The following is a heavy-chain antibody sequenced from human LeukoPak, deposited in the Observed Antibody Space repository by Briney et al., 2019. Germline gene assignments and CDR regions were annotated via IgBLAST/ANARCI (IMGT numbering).Heavy chain of an antibody. D-gene: IGHD2-2*02. Sequence: GGSLRLSCTASGFNFRIYDMHWVRQAPGKGLEWVGFIRSKAYGGTTEYAASVKGRFTISRDDSKSIAYLQMNSLRAEDTAVYYCAKDSRHPGTYCSSTSCYTTGYWGQGTLVTVSS. CDR3: AKDSRHPGTYCSSTSCYTTGY. J-gene: IGHJ4*02. CDR2: IRSKAYGGTT. CDR1: GFNFRIYD. V-gene: IGHV3-71*01.